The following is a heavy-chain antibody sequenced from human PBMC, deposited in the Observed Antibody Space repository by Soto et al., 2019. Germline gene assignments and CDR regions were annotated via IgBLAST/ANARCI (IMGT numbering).Heavy chain of an antibody. CDR2: ISGSGIKK. CDR1: GFILENSG. Sequence: SPKLSSAASGFILENSGMSWTRQAPGKGLEWISSISGSGIKKYYADSVKGRFTISRDNSKSTVYLELNNLSAEDTAVYHCAKNQGVELVPLATVDWFDPWGQGSVVTVSS. J-gene: IGHJ5*02. V-gene: IGHV3-23*01. D-gene: IGHD1-26*01. CDR3: AKNQGVELVPLATVDWFDP.